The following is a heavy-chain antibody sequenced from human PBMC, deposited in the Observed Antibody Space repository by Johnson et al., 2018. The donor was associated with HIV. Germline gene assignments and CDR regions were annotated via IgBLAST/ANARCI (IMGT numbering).Heavy chain of an antibody. V-gene: IGHV3-72*01. J-gene: IGHJ3*02. Sequence: MLLVESGGGLVKPGGSLRLSCAASGFTFSNAWMSWVRQAPGKGLGWVGRSRNKATPYTTEYSVSVKGRFTISRDDSKNSLYLQMNSLKTEDTAVYYCARDGYSGGFDIWGQGTMVTVSS. D-gene: IGHD2-21*01. CDR1: GFTFSNAW. CDR2: SRNKATPYTT. CDR3: ARDGYSGGFDI.